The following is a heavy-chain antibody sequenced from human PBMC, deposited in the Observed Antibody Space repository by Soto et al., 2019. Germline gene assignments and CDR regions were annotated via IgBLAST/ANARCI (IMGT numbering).Heavy chain of an antibody. CDR2: IIPIFGTA. Sequence: QVQLVQSGAEVKKPGSSVKVSCKASGGTFSSYAISWVRQAPGQGLEWMGGIIPIFGTANYAQKFQGRVTITADESTSKAYMELSSLRSEDTAVYYCARVLLGYCSSTSCPSGAWFDPWGQGTLVTVSS. D-gene: IGHD2-2*01. J-gene: IGHJ5*02. V-gene: IGHV1-69*01. CDR3: ARVLLGYCSSTSCPSGAWFDP. CDR1: GGTFSSYA.